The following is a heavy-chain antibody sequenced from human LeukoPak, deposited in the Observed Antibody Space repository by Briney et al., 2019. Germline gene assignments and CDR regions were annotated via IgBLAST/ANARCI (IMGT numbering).Heavy chain of an antibody. CDR1: GFIVSSNR. CDR3: VRAPGAT. CDR2: IYSGGNT. J-gene: IGHJ5*02. D-gene: IGHD3-10*01. Sequence: GGSLRLSCAASGFIVSSNRMSWVRQAPGKGLEWVSVIYSGGNTYYADSVKGRFTISRDNSKNTLYLQMDSLRGEDTAVYYCVRAPGATWGQGTLVTVSP. V-gene: IGHV3-53*01.